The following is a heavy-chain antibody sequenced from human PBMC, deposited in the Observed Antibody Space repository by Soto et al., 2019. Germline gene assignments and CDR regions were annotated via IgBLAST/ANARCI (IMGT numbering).Heavy chain of an antibody. D-gene: IGHD3-10*01. Sequence: QVPLVQSGAEMKEPGDSVRVSCEASGYTFTSYYIHWVRQAPGQGLEWMGWINPNFGDTTYAQDFQGRVSMTRDMSISTVYMELSRLTSDDTAIYYCARNMDYYYGPGSGNGHGFWGQGTTVTVFS. CDR1: GYTFTSYY. V-gene: IGHV1-2*02. CDR3: ARNMDYYYGPGSGNGHGF. CDR2: INPNFGDT. J-gene: IGHJ6*02.